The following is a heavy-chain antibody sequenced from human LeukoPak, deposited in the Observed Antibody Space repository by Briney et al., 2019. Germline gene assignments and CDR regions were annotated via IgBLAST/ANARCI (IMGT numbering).Heavy chain of an antibody. D-gene: IGHD4-11*01. Sequence: GRSLRLSCAASGFTFSMESLHWVRQAPGKGLEYVSGINSNGGITYYADSVKGRFTISRDNSKSTLYLQMSSLGTEDTAVYYCVKATSPWGQGTLVTVSS. CDR2: INSNGGIT. CDR1: GFTFSMES. J-gene: IGHJ5*02. CDR3: VKATSP. V-gene: IGHV3-64D*09.